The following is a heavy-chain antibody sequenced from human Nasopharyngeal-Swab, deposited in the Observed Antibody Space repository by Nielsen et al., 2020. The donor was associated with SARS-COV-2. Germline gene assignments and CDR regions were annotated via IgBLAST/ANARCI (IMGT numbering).Heavy chain of an antibody. CDR2: ISGRGGST. D-gene: IGHD4-17*01. J-gene: IGHJ5*02. Sequence: WIRQPPGKGQEGVSAISGRGGSTYYADSVKGRFTISRDNSKNTLYLQMNSLRAEDTAVYYCAKGENYGDPSSYNWFDPWGQGTLVTVSS. V-gene: IGHV3-23*01. CDR3: AKGENYGDPSSYNWFDP.